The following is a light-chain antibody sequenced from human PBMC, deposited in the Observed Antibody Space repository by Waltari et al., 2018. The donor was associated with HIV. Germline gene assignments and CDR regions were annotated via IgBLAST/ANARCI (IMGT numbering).Light chain of an antibody. V-gene: IGLV3-19*01. CDR1: SLRTYY. CDR3: NSRDSSGNHLV. Sequence: SELTQDPAVSVALGQTVRITCQGDSLRTYYATWYQQKPGQAPVLVIYGKNNRPSGIPDRFSGSSSGNTASLTITGAQAEDEADYYCNSRDSSGNHLVFGGGTKLTVL. J-gene: IGLJ2*01. CDR2: GKN.